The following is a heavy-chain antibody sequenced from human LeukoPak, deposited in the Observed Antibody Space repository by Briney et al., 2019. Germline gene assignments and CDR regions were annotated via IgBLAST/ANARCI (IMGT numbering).Heavy chain of an antibody. J-gene: IGHJ4*02. CDR3: ARHKEHGGNPTFDS. CDR1: GGSIISGSYY. Sequence: SETLSLTCTVSGGSIISGSYYWGWIRQPPGKGREWIATMHYSGNTWYNPSLKSRVTISVDTSKNQVSLNLASVTAADTAVYYCARHKEHGGNPTFDSWGQGTLVTVAS. D-gene: IGHD4-23*01. V-gene: IGHV4-39*01. CDR2: MHYSGNT.